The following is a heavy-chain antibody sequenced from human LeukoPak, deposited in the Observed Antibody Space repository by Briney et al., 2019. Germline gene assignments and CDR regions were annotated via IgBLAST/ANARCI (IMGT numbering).Heavy chain of an antibody. V-gene: IGHV4-39*01. Sequence: SETLSLTCTVSGGSISSSSYYWGWIRQPPGKGLEWIGSIYYSGDTYYNASLKSQVSISIDTSKNQFSLRLTSVTAADTAVYYCARQTGSGLFILPGGQGTLVTVSS. CDR1: GGSISSSSYY. CDR3: ARQTGSGLFILP. D-gene: IGHD3/OR15-3a*01. CDR2: IYYSGDT. J-gene: IGHJ4*02.